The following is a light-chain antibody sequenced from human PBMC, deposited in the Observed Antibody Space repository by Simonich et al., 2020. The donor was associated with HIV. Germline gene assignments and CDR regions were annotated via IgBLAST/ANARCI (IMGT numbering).Light chain of an antibody. V-gene: IGLV2-11*01. CDR2: DVS. J-gene: IGLJ2*01. CDR1: SSDVGGYNY. CDR3: CSHAGSFVV. Sequence: QSALTQPASVSGSPGQSVTISCTGTSSDVGGYNYVSWYQQHPGKAPTLMIYDVSRRPSGVPDRFSGSKSGNTASLTISGLQAEDEADYYCCSHAGSFVVFGGGTKLTVL.